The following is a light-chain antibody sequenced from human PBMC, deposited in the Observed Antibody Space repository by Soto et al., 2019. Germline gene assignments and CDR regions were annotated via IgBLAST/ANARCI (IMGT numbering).Light chain of an antibody. V-gene: IGKV1-5*01. J-gene: IGKJ1*01. Sequence: IQMTQSPSTLSASVGDTVTITCRASQSISVSLAWYQQKPGKAPNLLIYDASTLQGGVPSRFSDSGSGTEFTLTVTSLQPEDFATYFCQQYDKYSTFGHGTKVE. CDR1: QSISVS. CDR2: DAS. CDR3: QQYDKYST.